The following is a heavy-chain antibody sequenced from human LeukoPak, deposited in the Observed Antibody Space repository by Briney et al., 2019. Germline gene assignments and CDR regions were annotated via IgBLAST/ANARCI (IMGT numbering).Heavy chain of an antibody. J-gene: IGHJ4*02. CDR3: AREYGH. D-gene: IGHD3-10*01. CDR2: IYTSGST. Sequence: SETLSLTCTVSGGSISSYYWTWIRQPAGKGLEWIGLIYTSGSTKYNPSLKSRITISLDTSKNQFSLQLNSVTAADTAVYYCAREYGHWGQGTLVTVSS. CDR1: GGSISSYY. V-gene: IGHV4-4*07.